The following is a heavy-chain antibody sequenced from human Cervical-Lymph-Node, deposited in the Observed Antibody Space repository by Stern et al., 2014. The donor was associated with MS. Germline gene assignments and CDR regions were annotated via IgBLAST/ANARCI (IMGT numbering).Heavy chain of an antibody. D-gene: IGHD1-26*01. CDR1: GFTFDDYA. J-gene: IGHJ4*02. CDR3: ARSKVIVGAPFDY. Sequence: EVQLEESGGGLVQPCRPLTLSCAASGFTFDDYAMHGVLQAPGKGLEWFSGISWNSGSIGYADSVKGRFPISRDNAKNSLYLKMNSLRAEDTALYYCARSKVIVGAPFDYWGQGPLVTVSS. CDR2: ISWNSGSI. V-gene: IGHV3-9*01.